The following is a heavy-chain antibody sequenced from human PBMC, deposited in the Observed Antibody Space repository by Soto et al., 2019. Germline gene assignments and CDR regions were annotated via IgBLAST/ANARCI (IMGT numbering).Heavy chain of an antibody. Sequence: ITLKESGPPLVKPTQTLTLTCTFSGFSLNTGGVGVGWVRQPRGKAMEWLALIYWDDDERYRPSLRSRLNITKDTINNQVVHTMTYMDPEDTATYYCVRNWRYYGGDYYYGMDAWGQGTTVTVSS. D-gene: IGHD3-10*01. J-gene: IGHJ6*02. V-gene: IGHV2-5*02. CDR1: GFSLNTGGVG. CDR3: VRNWRYYGGDYYYGMDA. CDR2: IYWDDDE.